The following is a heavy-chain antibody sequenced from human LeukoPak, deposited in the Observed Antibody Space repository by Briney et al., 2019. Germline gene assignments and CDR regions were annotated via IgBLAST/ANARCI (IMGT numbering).Heavy chain of an antibody. J-gene: IGHJ5*02. CDR3: ARVLAAAGNNWFDP. V-gene: IGHV4-34*01. Sequence: SETLSLTCTVYGGSFSDYYWSWIRQPPGKGLEWIGEINHSASTNYNPSLKSRVTISVDTSKNQFSLKLSSVTAADTAVYYCARVLAAAGNNWFDPWGQGTLVTVSS. D-gene: IGHD6-13*01. CDR1: GGSFSDYY. CDR2: INHSAST.